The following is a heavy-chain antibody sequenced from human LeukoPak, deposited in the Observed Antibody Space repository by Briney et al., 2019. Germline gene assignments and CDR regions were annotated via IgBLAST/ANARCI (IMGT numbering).Heavy chain of an antibody. D-gene: IGHD6-19*01. CDR3: AREDSSGWKRNYYYYGMDV. J-gene: IGHJ6*02. CDR1: GYSFTSYW. Sequence: GESLQISCKGSGYSFTSYWIGWVRQMPGKGLEWMGIIYPGDSDTRYSPSFQGQVTISADKSISTAYLQWSSLKASDTAMYYCAREDSSGWKRNYYYYGMDVWGQGTTVTVSS. V-gene: IGHV5-51*01. CDR2: IYPGDSDT.